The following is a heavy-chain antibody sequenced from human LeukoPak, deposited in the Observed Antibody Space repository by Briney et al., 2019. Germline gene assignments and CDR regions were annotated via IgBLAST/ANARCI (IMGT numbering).Heavy chain of an antibody. J-gene: IGHJ5*02. CDR1: GGSFSGYY. V-gene: IGHV4-34*01. Sequence: SETLSLTCAVYGGSFSGYYWSWIRQPPGKGLEGIGEINHSGSTNYKQSLKSRGTISVDPSKIPFSLKLSSVTAADTAVYYWASRVISVVVPAASGRRNWFDPWGQGTLVTVSS. CDR3: ASRVISVVVPAASGRRNWFDP. CDR2: INHSGST. D-gene: IGHD2-2*01.